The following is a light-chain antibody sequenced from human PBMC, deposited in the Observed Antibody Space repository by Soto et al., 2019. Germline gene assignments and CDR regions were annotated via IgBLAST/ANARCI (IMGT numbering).Light chain of an antibody. V-gene: IGKV1-39*01. J-gene: IGKJ2*01. CDR3: RQSLGIPYT. CDR1: QTISTY. Sequence: DIQMTQSPSALSASVGDRVTITCRASQTISTYLNWYQQKPGKAPKLLIYAASTLKSGVPSRFSGSGSGTDVPLTISSLQPEDVSTFYFRQSLGIPYTFGQGTMLEI. CDR2: AAS.